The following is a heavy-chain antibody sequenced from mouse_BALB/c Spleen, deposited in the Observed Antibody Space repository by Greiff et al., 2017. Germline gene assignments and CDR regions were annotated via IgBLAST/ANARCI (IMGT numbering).Heavy chain of an antibody. CDR2: ISSGSSTI. J-gene: IGHJ2*01. V-gene: IGHV5-17*02. CDR1: GFTFSSFG. CDR3: ARDSSYYYGSPFDY. D-gene: IGHD1-1*01. Sequence: EVQVVESGGGLVQPGGSRKLSCAASGFTFSSFGMHWVRQAPEKGLEWVAYISSGSSTIYYADTVKGRFTISRDNPKNTLFLQMTSLRSEDTAMYYCARDSSYYYGSPFDYWGQGTTLTVSS.